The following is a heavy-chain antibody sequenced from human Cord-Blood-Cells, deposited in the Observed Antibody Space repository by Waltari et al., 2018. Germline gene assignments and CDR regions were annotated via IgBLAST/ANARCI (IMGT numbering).Heavy chain of an antibody. D-gene: IGHD6-13*01. J-gene: IGHJ4*02. Sequence: EVQLLESGGGLVQPGGSLRLSCAASGFTFSSYAMSWVRQAPGKGLEWVSAVRGSGVSTYYAGSGEGRFTISRDNSKNTLYLQMNSLRAEDTAVYYCAKDHSAHSSSWFDYWGQGTLVTVSS. CDR3: AKDHSAHSSSWFDY. CDR1: GFTFSSYA. CDR2: VRGSGVST. V-gene: IGHV3-23*01.